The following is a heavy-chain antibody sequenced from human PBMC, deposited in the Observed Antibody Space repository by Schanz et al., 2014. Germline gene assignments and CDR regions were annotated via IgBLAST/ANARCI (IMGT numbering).Heavy chain of an antibody. D-gene: IGHD3-9*01. J-gene: IGHJ4*02. CDR1: GFTFSASA. Sequence: EVQLLESGGGLVQPGGSLKLSCAASGFTFSASAMHWVRQAPGKGLEWVGHSRNKGHSYTSEYAASVKGRFTISRDESESSLYLQMDSLKTEDTAVYYCARRNFYDKSAAFDYWGQGSLDTVSA. CDR3: ARRNFYDKSAAFDY. CDR2: SRNKGHSYTS. V-gene: IGHV3-72*01.